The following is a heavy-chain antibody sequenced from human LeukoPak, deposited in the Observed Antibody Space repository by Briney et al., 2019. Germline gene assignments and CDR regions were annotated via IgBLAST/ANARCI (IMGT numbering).Heavy chain of an antibody. V-gene: IGHV3-30*02. CDR1: GFTFSSYG. CDR3: AKDRYTYGYFDY. J-gene: IGHJ4*02. D-gene: IGHD5-18*01. CDR2: IRYDGSNK. Sequence: GGSLRPSCAASGFTFSSYGMHWVRQAPGKGLEWVAFIRYDGSNKYYADSVKGRFTISRDNSKNTLYLQMNSLRAEDTAVYYCAKDRYTYGYFDYWGQGTLVTVSS.